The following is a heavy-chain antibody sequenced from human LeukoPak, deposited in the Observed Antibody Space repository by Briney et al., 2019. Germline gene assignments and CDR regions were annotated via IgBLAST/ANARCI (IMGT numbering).Heavy chain of an antibody. J-gene: IGHJ6*02. Sequence: SVKVSCKASGGTFSSYAISWVRQAPGQGLEWMGGIIPIFGTANYAQKFQGRVTITADESTSTAYMELSSLRSEDTAVYYCARNTYGTRLLNYYYYGMDVWGQGTTVTVSS. CDR3: ARNTYGTRLLNYYYYGMDV. V-gene: IGHV1-69*13. D-gene: IGHD2-15*01. CDR2: IIPIFGTA. CDR1: GGTFSSYA.